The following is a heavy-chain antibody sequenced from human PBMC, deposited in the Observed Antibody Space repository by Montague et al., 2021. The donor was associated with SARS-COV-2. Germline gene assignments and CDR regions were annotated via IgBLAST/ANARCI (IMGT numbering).Heavy chain of an antibody. V-gene: IGHV4-59*12. J-gene: IGHJ4*02. Sequence: SETLSLTCTISGGSITGYFWTWIRQPPGKGLEWLGHTHYSGSTKYNPSLESRVTMSIDTSESQFSLHLRSVTAADTGVYYCARVPFSSSWYYLDYWGQGTLVTVSS. CDR1: GGSITGYF. CDR2: THYSGST. D-gene: IGHD6-13*01. CDR3: ARVPFSSSWYYLDY.